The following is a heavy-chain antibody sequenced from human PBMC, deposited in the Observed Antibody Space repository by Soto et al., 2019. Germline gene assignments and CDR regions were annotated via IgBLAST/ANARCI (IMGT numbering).Heavy chain of an antibody. CDR1: GYSVTSYW. J-gene: IGHJ3*02. D-gene: IGHD6-19*01. CDR3: ATTLYSSGWLDAFDI. CDR2: IYPGDSDT. Sequence: VESLKSSCKGSGYSVTSYWIVWLRQMPGKGLEWMGIIYPGDSDTRYSPSFQGQVTISADKSISTAYLQWSSLKASDTAMYYCATTLYSSGWLDAFDIWGQGTMVTVSS. V-gene: IGHV5-51*01.